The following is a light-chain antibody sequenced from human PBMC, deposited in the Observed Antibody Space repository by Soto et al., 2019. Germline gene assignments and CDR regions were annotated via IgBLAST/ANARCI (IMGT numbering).Light chain of an antibody. Sequence: ETVVTQSPGTLSLSPGEGATLSCRASQSVDNNYLAWNQQKPGQAPRLLIHGTSNRASGIPDRFSGSGSGTDFTLTISRLEPEDFAVYYCQQYGTAPYTFGQGTTLELK. CDR3: QQYGTAPYT. CDR2: GTS. J-gene: IGKJ2*01. V-gene: IGKV3-20*01. CDR1: QSVDNNY.